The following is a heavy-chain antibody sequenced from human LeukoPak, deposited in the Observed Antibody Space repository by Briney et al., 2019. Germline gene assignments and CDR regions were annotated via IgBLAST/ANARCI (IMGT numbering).Heavy chain of an antibody. CDR2: IYHSGGT. D-gene: IGHD5-12*01. Sequence: PSETLSLTCAVSGYSISSGYYWGWIRQPPGKGLEWIGSIYHSGGTYYNPSLKSRVIISVDTSKNQFSLKLSSVTAADTAAYYCVCRGYSGYDPIDYWGQGTLVTVSS. J-gene: IGHJ4*02. CDR3: VCRGYSGYDPIDY. V-gene: IGHV4-38-2*01. CDR1: GYSISSGYY.